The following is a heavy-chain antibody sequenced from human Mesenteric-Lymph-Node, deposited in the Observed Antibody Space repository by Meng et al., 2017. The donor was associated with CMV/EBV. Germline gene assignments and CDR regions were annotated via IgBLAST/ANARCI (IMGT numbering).Heavy chain of an antibody. V-gene: IGHV7-4-1*02. J-gene: IGHJ5*02. Sequence: KASVYTFTSYAMNWVRQAPGQGLEWMGWINTNTGNPTYAQGFTGRFVFSLDTSVSTAYLQISSLKAEDSAVYYCARVYSGYDRNWFDPWGQGTLVTVSS. CDR3: ARVYSGYDRNWFDP. CDR2: INTNTGNP. CDR1: VYTFTSYA. D-gene: IGHD5-12*01.